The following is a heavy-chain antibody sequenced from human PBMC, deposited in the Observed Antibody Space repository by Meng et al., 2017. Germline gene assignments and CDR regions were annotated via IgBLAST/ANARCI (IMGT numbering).Heavy chain of an antibody. CDR1: CRTISSSSYY. J-gene: IGHJ5*02. Sequence: PGLVCPSETLSPPRPVSCRTISSSSYYWGWIRQPPGKGLEWIGSFYYSGSTYYNPSLKSRVTISVDTSKNQFSLKLSSVTAADTAVYYCARDHRYSSGWWFDPWGQGTLVTVSS. CDR2: FYYSGST. V-gene: IGHV4-39*07. CDR3: ARDHRYSSGWWFDP. D-gene: IGHD6-19*01.